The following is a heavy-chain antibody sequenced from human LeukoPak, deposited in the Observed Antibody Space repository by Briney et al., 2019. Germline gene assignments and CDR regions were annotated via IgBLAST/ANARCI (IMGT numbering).Heavy chain of an antibody. D-gene: IGHD1-1*01. CDR3: ARLGVGKLGRNGVDY. V-gene: IGHV4-4*09. CDR2: IYTSGST. Sequence: SETLSLTCTVSGGSISSYYWSWIRQPPGKGLEWIGYIYTSGSTNYNPSLKSRVTISVDTPKNQFSLKLSSVTAADTAVYCCARLGVGKLGRNGVDYWGQGTLVTVSS. J-gene: IGHJ4*02. CDR1: GGSISSYY.